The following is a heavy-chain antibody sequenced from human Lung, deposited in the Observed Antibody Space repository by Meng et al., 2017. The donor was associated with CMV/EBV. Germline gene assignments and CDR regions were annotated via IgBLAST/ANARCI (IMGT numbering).Heavy chain of an antibody. J-gene: IGHJ6*02. CDR3: ASVSREEWLLRYYCDGMDV. CDR2: INHTGST. D-gene: IGHD3-22*01. CDR1: GGSLSGSY. Sequence: SETLSLXCAVYGGSLSGSYWGWIRQTPEKGLEWIGEINHTGSTTYNPSLKSRVTISVDTSKNQFSLKLSTVTAADTAVYYCASVSREEWLLRYYCDGMDVXGQGXTVTVSS. V-gene: IGHV4-34*01.